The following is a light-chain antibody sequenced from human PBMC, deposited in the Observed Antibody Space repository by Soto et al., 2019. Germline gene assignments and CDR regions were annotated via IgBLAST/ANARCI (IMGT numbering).Light chain of an antibody. CDR1: QTVRNNY. CDR2: DAS. Sequence: EFVLTQSPGTLSLSPGERATLSCRASQTVRNNYLAWYQQKPGQAPRLLIYDASSRATGIPDRFSGGGSGTDFTLTISRLEPEDSAVYYCQQRHMWPITFGQGTRLEIK. CDR3: QQRHMWPIT. J-gene: IGKJ5*01. V-gene: IGKV3D-20*02.